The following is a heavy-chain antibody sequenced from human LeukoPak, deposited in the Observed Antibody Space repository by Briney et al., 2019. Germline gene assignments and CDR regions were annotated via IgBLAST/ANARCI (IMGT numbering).Heavy chain of an antibody. CDR3: YGSGSYWDFDH. V-gene: IGHV3-74*01. J-gene: IGHJ4*01. Sequence: GGSLRLSRAASGFSFSNYWMHWVRQAPGKGLVWVSRINGDGTNIRYADSVKGRFTISRDNAKSTLFLEMNSLRVEDTAVYYCYGSGSYWDFDHWGHGTLVTVSS. CDR1: GFSFSNYW. D-gene: IGHD3-10*01. CDR2: INGDGTNI.